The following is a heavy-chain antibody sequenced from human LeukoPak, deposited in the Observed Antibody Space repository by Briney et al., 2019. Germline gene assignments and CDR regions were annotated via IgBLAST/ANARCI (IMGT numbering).Heavy chain of an antibody. J-gene: IGHJ4*02. V-gene: IGHV4-59*01. Sequence: SETLALTCTFSGGSISSYYWSWIRQPPGKGLEWIGYIYYSGSTNYNPSLKSRVTISVDTSKNQSSLKLSSVTAADTAAYYCARVQRELRTTWGFDHWGQGTLVTVSS. CDR3: ARVQRELRTTWGFDH. CDR2: IYYSGST. CDR1: GGSISSYY. D-gene: IGHD1-26*01.